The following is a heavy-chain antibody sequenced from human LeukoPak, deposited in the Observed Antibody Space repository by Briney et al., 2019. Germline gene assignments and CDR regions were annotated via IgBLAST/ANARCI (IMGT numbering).Heavy chain of an antibody. Sequence: GGSLRLSCAVSGFSIGNYGMHWVRQAPDKGLEWVAMISHDGGVKYYGDSVKGRFTISRDNSKNTLYLQMNSLRAEDTAVYYCAKVVDYDFWSGSKCIDYWGQGTLVTVSS. CDR1: GFSIGNYG. D-gene: IGHD3-3*01. V-gene: IGHV3-30*18. J-gene: IGHJ4*02. CDR2: ISHDGGVK. CDR3: AKVVDYDFWSGSKCIDY.